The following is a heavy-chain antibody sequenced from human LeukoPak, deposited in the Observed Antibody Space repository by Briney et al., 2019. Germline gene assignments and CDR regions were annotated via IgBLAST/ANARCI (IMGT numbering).Heavy chain of an antibody. D-gene: IGHD5-18*01. J-gene: IGHJ3*02. CDR3: ASVDTAMGHDAFDI. CDR2: IYYSGST. CDR1: GGSISSYY. V-gene: IGHV4-59*08. Sequence: SETLSLTCTVSGGSISSYYWSWIRQPPGKGLEWIGYIYYSGSTNYNPSLKSRVTISVDTSKNQFSLKLSSVTAADTAVYYCASVDTAMGHDAFDIWGQGTMVTVSS.